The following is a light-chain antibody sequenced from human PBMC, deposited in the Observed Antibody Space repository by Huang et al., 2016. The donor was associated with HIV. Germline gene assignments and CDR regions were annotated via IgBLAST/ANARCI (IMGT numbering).Light chain of an antibody. CDR1: QSFLYSSNNKNY. CDR2: WAS. Sequence: DIVMTQSPDSLAVSLGERATINCKSSQSFLYSSNNKNYVAWYQQKPGQPPKLLVSWASTRESGVPDRFSASGSGTDFTLTISSLQAEDVAVYFCQQYYNTSYTFGQGTKLEIK. V-gene: IGKV4-1*01. J-gene: IGKJ2*01. CDR3: QQYYNTSYT.